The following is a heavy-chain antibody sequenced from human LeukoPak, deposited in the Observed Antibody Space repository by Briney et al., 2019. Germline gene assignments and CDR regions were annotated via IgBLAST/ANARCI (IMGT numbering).Heavy chain of an antibody. CDR3: ARGPNYPSPSPFDY. Sequence: SSETLSLTCTVSGGSISSYYWSWIRQPPGKGLEWIGYIYYSGSTNYNPSLKSRVTISVDTSKNQFSLKLSSVTAADTAVYYCARGPNYPSPSPFDYWGQGTLVTVSS. D-gene: IGHD5-24*01. V-gene: IGHV4-59*08. CDR1: GGSISSYY. CDR2: IYYSGST. J-gene: IGHJ4*02.